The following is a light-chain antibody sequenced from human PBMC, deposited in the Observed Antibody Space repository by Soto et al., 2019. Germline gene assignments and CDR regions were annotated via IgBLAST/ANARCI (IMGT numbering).Light chain of an antibody. CDR2: GAS. CDR1: HRVSSY. V-gene: IGKV3-15*01. CDR3: QQYNAWPLT. Sequence: EIVMTQSPATLSVSPGERATLSCRASHRVSSYLAWYQQNPGQAPRLLIYGASTWATGIPARFSGSGSGTEFTLTISSLQSEDFAVYYCQQYNAWPLTFGGGTKVEIK. J-gene: IGKJ4*01.